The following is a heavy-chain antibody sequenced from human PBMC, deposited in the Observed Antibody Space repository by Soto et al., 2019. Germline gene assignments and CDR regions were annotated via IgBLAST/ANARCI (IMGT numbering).Heavy chain of an antibody. CDR2: ISGSGSTI. CDR3: ARGPGTGHLFDY. V-gene: IGHV3-48*02. D-gene: IGHD2-8*02. CDR1: GFTFSGYD. J-gene: IGHJ4*02. Sequence: EVQLVESGGGLVQPGGSLRLTCTASGFTFSGYDMNWVRQAPGKGLEWISYISGSGSTIYYTASVRGRFTISRDSSKNLLFQEMNGLRDEDTAVYYCARGPGTGHLFDYWGQGILVTVSS.